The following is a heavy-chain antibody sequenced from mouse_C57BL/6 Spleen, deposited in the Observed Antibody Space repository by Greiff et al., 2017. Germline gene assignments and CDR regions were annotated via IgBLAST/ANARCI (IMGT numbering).Heavy chain of an antibody. CDR1: GYTFTGYW. Sequence: QVQLQQSGAELMKPGASVKLSCKATGYTFTGYWIEWVKQRPGHGLEWIGEILPGSGSTNYNEKFKGKATFTAATSSNTAYMQRSSLTTEDSAIYYCARRVIDGSSYGNVDYWGQGTTLTVSS. V-gene: IGHV1-9*01. CDR2: ILPGSGST. CDR3: ARRVIDGSSYGNVDY. D-gene: IGHD1-1*01. J-gene: IGHJ2*01.